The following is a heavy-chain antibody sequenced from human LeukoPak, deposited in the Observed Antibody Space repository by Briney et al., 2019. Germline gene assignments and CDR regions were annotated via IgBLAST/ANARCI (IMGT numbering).Heavy chain of an antibody. J-gene: IGHJ4*02. CDR1: GFTFSSYS. V-gene: IGHV3-21*04. D-gene: IGHD4-17*01. Sequence: KPGGSLRLSCAASGFTFSSYSMNWVRQAPGKGLEWVSSISSSSSYIYYADSVKGRFTISRDNSKNTLYLQMNSLRAEDTAVYYCAKESKPTYGDYLPDYWGQGTLVTVSS. CDR3: AKESKPTYGDYLPDY. CDR2: ISSSSSYI.